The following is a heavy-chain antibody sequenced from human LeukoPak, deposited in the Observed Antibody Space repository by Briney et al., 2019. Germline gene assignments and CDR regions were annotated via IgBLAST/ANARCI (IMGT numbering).Heavy chain of an antibody. CDR3: AMDTVVTLSLPYYYMDV. D-gene: IGHD4-23*01. CDR2: IIPIFGTA. V-gene: IGHV1-69*05. J-gene: IGHJ6*03. Sequence: SVKVSCKVSGYTLTELSMHWVRQAPGQGLEWMGGIIPIFGTANYAQKFQGRVTITTDESTSTAYMELSSLRSEDTAVYYCAMDTVVTLSLPYYYMDVWGKGTTVTVSS. CDR1: GYTLTELS.